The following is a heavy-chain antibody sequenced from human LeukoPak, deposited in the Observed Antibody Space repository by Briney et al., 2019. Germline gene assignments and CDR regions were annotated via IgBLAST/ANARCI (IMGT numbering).Heavy chain of an antibody. D-gene: IGHD2-2*01. CDR1: GYSFTNYW. Sequence: ESLKISCKGSGYSFTNYWIGWGRPMPGEGLEWMGNIYPGDSDTRYSPSFQGQVTISADKSISTAYLQWSSLKASDTAMYYCARRASCYDFCAFDIWGQGTMVTVSS. CDR3: ARRASCYDFCAFDI. J-gene: IGHJ3*02. V-gene: IGHV5-51*01. CDR2: IYPGDSDT.